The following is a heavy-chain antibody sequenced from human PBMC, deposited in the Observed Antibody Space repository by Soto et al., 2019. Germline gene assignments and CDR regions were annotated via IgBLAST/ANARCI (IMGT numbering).Heavy chain of an antibody. J-gene: IGHJ4*02. Sequence: QVHLQESGPGLVKPSQTLSLNCTVSGGSVSSGDYYWTWIRQHPGKGLEWIGYISYTGSTYYNPSLESRVSISVDTSRTHFSLRQNSVTAADTAVYYCATTGGYGTPGDYWGQGTLVTVSS. D-gene: IGHD5-12*01. CDR3: ATTGGYGTPGDY. V-gene: IGHV4-31*03. CDR2: ISYTGST. CDR1: GGSVSSGDYY.